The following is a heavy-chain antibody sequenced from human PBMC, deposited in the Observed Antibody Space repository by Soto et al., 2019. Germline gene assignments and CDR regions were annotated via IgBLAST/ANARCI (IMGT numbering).Heavy chain of an antibody. J-gene: IGHJ6*02. CDR3: ARDRGGGSILGGNYGMDV. CDR2: ISSSSSST. Sequence: PGGSLRLSCAASGFIFRDFYMSWIRQVPGKGLEWLSKISSSSSSTDYADSVKGRFTISRDNAKNSLYLQMSSLRAEDTAVYYCARDRGGGSILGGNYGMDVWGQGTPVTV. V-gene: IGHV3-11*06. CDR1: GFIFRDFY. D-gene: IGHD3-3*01.